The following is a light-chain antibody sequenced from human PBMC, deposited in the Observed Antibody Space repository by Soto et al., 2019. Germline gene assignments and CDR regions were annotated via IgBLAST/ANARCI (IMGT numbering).Light chain of an antibody. CDR3: QHYGSSKT. J-gene: IGKJ2*01. Sequence: ETVLTQSPGTLSLSPGERATLSCRASQSVSSSYLAWYQQKPGQAPRLLIYGASSRATGIPDRFSGSGSGTDFTLTISRLEPEDFAVYYCQHYGSSKTFGQGTKLEIK. CDR1: QSVSSSY. V-gene: IGKV3-20*01. CDR2: GAS.